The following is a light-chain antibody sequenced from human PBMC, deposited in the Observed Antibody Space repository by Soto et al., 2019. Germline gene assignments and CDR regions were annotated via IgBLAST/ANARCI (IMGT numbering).Light chain of an antibody. V-gene: IGKV3D-15*01. CDR2: GAT. J-gene: IGKJ1*01. CDR3: QQYNTSPRT. CDR1: QSVSSN. Sequence: EIVMTQSPATLSVSPGERATLSCRASQSVSSNLAWYQQNPGQAPRLLIHGATTRATGIPDRFSGSGSGTEFTLTISSLQSEDFAVYYCQQYNTSPRTFGQGTKVDI.